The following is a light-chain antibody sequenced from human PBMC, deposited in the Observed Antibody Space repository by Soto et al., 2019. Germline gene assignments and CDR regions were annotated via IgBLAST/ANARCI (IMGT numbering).Light chain of an antibody. J-gene: IGKJ4*01. CDR2: AAS. Sequence: DIQMTQSPSSLSASVGDRVTITCRASQGIGSDLGWYQQKPGKAPKRLIYAASSLQSGVPSRFSGSGSGTEFTLTISSLQPEDFATYYCLQHNNYPLTFGGGTKVDIK. CDR3: LQHNNYPLT. V-gene: IGKV1-17*01. CDR1: QGIGSD.